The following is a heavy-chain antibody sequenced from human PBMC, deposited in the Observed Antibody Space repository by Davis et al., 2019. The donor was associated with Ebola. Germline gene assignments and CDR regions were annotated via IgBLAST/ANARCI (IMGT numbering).Heavy chain of an antibody. D-gene: IGHD2-2*01. CDR1: GGSVSSGSYY. CDR3: ARGRVAVLVPAADNYHYYMDV. Sequence: MPSETLSLTCTVSGGSVSSGSYYWSWIRQPPGKGLEWIGHIYYSGSTNYKPSLKSRVTISADTSKNQFSLKLSSVTAADTAMYYCARGRVAVLVPAADNYHYYMDVWGKGTTVTVSS. J-gene: IGHJ6*03. CDR2: IYYSGST. V-gene: IGHV4-61*01.